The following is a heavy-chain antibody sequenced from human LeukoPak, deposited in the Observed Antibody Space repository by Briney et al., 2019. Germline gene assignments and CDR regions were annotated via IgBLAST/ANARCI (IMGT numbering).Heavy chain of an antibody. D-gene: IGHD3-22*01. V-gene: IGHV4-4*02. CDR3: ARDLRVVITGSFDS. CDR1: GGSFSSSNW. CDR2: NYHSGST. J-gene: IGHJ4*02. Sequence: SESLSLTCAASGGSFSSSNWRSLVHQPPGKVLEWTGVNYHSGSTDYTNSVKSRFTISIDNAKNSLYLKMNSLRAEDTALYYCARDLRVVITGSFDSWGQGTLVIVSS.